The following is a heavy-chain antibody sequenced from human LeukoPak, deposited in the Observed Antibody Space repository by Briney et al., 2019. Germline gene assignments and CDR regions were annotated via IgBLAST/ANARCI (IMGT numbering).Heavy chain of an antibody. J-gene: IGHJ4*02. CDR3: ARVDIVVVVASYFDY. D-gene: IGHD2-15*01. Sequence: ASVKVSCKASGYTFTCYVISWVRQAPGQGLEWMGWISAYNGNTNYAQKLQGRVIMTTETSTSTAYMELRSLRSDDTAVYYCARVDIVVVVASYFDYWGQGTLVTVSS. V-gene: IGHV1-18*01. CDR1: GYTFTCYV. CDR2: ISAYNGNT.